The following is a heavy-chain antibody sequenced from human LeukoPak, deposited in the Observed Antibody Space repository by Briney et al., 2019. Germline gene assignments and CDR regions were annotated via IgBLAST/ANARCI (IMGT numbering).Heavy chain of an antibody. Sequence: PSETLSLTCTVSGGSISNFYWSWIRQPAGKGLEWIGRISTSGNTDYNPYLKSRVTMSVDTSKKQFSLKLSSVTAADTAVYSCARSGGGWLEFSGYYHYMDVWGKGTTVTVSS. CDR3: ARSGGGWLEFSGYYHYMDV. V-gene: IGHV4-4*07. J-gene: IGHJ6*03. D-gene: IGHD5-24*01. CDR1: GGSISNFY. CDR2: ISTSGNT.